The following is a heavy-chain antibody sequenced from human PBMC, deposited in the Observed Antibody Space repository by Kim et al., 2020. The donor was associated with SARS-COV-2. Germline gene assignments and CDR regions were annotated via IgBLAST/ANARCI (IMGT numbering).Heavy chain of an antibody. V-gene: IGHV3-13*01. CDR2: VGTAGDK. D-gene: IGHD3-22*01. CDR3: ARGDNLDGSGYYNGYYYGMDV. Sequence: GGSLRLSCAASGFTFSSSDIHWVRQPTGRGLEWVSAVGTAGDKYYADSVKGRFTISRENAKNSLYLQMNSLRAGDTAVYYCARGDNLDGSGYYNGYYYGMDVWGQGTTVTVSS. CDR1: GFTFSSSD. J-gene: IGHJ6*02.